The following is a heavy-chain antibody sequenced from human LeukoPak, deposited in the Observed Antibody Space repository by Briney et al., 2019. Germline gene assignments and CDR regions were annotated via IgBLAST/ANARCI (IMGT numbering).Heavy chain of an antibody. Sequence: GGSLRLSCAASGFVFNTYAMHWVRQAPGKGLEWVAMIWPDGRKKYYLDSVKGRLAVSRDNYKKTVSLQMNSLRAEDTAVYYCVKEGFYSDSSGFYSRFDSWGQGTVVTVSS. D-gene: IGHD3-22*01. J-gene: IGHJ4*02. V-gene: IGHV3-30*02. CDR2: IWPDGRKK. CDR3: VKEGFYSDSSGFYSRFDS. CDR1: GFVFNTYA.